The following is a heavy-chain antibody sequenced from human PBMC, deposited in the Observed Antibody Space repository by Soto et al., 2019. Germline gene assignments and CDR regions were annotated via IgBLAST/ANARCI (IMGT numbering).Heavy chain of an antibody. CDR3: ARDNAGAQYASSYNDF. V-gene: IGHV3-48*01. D-gene: IGHD2-2*02. CDR1: GFTFNNYA. J-gene: IGHJ4*02. Sequence: EVQLVESGGGLVQPWGSLRLSCAASGFTFNNYAMNWVRRAPGKGLEWVSYISSSSGTIFYADSVEGRFTISRDNAKNSLYLLMNTLRAEDTAVYYCARDNAGAQYASSYNDFWGQGTLVTVSS. CDR2: ISSSSGTI.